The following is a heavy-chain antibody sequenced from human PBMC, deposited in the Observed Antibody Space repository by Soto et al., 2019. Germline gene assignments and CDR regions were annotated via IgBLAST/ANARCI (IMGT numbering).Heavy chain of an antibody. CDR3: ARVSGSYYYGMDV. J-gene: IGHJ6*02. V-gene: IGHV4-34*01. CDR2: INHSGST. CDR1: GGSFSGYY. Sequence: SETLSLTCAVYGGSFSGYYWSWIRQPPGKGLEWIGEINHSGSTNYNPSLKSRVTISVDKSKNQFSLKVTSVTAADTAVYYCARVSGSYYYGMDVWGQGTTVTVSS.